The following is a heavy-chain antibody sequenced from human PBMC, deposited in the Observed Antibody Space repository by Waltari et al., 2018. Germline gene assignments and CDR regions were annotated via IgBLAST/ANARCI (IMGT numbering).Heavy chain of an antibody. CDR3: ARGPSDSTNNFFVGDF. J-gene: IGHJ4*02. CDR1: GFTFSGYW. D-gene: IGHD1-26*01. CDR2: INSDGSRT. V-gene: IGHV3-74*01. Sequence: DVQMVESGGGLVQPGGSLRLSCAGSGFTFSGYWVHWVRQAPGRGLVWGSSINSDGSRTTYADSVKGRFTISRDNAKNTLYLQLNSLRVEDTSMYYCARGPSDSTNNFFVGDFWGQGTPVTVSS.